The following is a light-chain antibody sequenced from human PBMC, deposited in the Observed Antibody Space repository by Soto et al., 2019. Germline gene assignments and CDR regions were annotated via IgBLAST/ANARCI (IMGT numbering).Light chain of an antibody. J-gene: IGKJ1*01. CDR3: QQYNHRPS. CDR2: GAS. Sequence: EIVLTQSPGTLSLSPGERATLSCRASQSVSNNYLAWYQQKPGQAPRLLIYGASTRATGIPARFSGSGSGTEFTLTISSLQSEDFAVYYCQQYNHRPSFGQGTKVDI. V-gene: IGKV3-15*01. CDR1: QSVSNN.